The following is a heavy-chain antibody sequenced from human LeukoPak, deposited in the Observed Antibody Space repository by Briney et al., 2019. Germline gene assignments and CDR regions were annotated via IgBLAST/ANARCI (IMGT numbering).Heavy chain of an antibody. CDR3: ARSLWPEDY. D-gene: IGHD2-21*01. CDR2: INQDGNSQ. V-gene: IGHV3-7*01. CDR1: GFAFRSYW. J-gene: IGHJ4*02. Sequence: GGSLRLSCEASGFAFRSYWASWVRQAPGKGLEWVANINQDGNSQNYVDPVRGRFTISKDNAKNSVYLQMNSLRAEDTAVYYCARSLWPEDYWGQGIVVTVSS.